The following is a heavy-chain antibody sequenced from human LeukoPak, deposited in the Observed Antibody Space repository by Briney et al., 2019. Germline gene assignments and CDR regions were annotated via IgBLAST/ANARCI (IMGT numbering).Heavy chain of an antibody. V-gene: IGHV3-23*01. CDR3: ASLTEWPLRDY. D-gene: IGHD1-14*01. J-gene: IGHJ4*02. CDR2: ISGSGGST. CDR1: GFTFNTYA. Sequence: GGSLRLSCAASGFTFNTYAMSWVRQAPGKGLEWVSAISGSGGSTYYADSVKGRFTISRDNSKNTLYLQMNSLRAEDTAVYYCASLTEWPLRDYWGQGTLVTVSS.